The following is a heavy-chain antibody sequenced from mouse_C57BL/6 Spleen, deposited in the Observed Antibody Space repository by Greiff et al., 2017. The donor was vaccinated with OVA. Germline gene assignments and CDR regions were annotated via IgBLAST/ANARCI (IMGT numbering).Heavy chain of an antibody. CDR2: ISSGSSTI. Sequence: EVKLVESGGGLVKPGGSLKLSCAASGFTFSDYGMHWVRQAPEKGLEWVAYISSGSSTIYYADTVKGRFTISRDNAKNTLFLQMTSLRSEDTAMYYCARLGWDYEDYWGQGTTLTVSS. D-gene: IGHD2-4*01. CDR3: ARLGWDYEDY. CDR1: GFTFSDYG. J-gene: IGHJ2*01. V-gene: IGHV5-17*01.